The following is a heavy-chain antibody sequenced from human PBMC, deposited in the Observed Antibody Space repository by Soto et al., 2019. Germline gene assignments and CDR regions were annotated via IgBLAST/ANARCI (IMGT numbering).Heavy chain of an antibody. D-gene: IGHD6-13*01. CDR2: IYYSGST. CDR3: ARQRIAAAGAGWFDP. CDR1: GGSISSYY. Sequence: SETLSLTCTVSGGSISSYYWSWIRQPPGKGLEWIGYIYYSGSTNYNPSLKSRVTISVDTSKNQFSLKLNSVTAADTAVYYCARQRIAAAGAGWFDPWGQGILVTVSS. J-gene: IGHJ5*02. V-gene: IGHV4-59*08.